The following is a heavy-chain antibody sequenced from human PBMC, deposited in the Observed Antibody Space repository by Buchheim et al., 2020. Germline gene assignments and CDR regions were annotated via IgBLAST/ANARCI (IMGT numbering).Heavy chain of an antibody. D-gene: IGHD3-3*01. CDR2: INSDGSST. Sequence: EVQLLESGGGLVQPGGSLRLSCATSGFTFSSYAMSWVRQAPGKGLVWVSRINSDGSSTSYADSVKGRFTISRDNAKNTLYLQMNSLRAEDTAVYYCARGDNTIFGVVIKQFDYWGQGTL. CDR1: GFTFSSYA. V-gene: IGHV3-74*02. CDR3: ARGDNTIFGVVIKQFDY. J-gene: IGHJ4*02.